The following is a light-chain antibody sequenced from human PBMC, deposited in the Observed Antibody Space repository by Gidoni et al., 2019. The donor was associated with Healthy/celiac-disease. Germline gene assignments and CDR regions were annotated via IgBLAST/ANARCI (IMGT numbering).Light chain of an antibody. V-gene: IGKV3-20*01. J-gene: IGKJ2*01. Sequence: EIVLTQSPGTLSLSPGERATLSCRASQSVGTAYLAWYQQKPGQAPRLLIYGTSSRATGIPDRFSGSGSGTDFTLTISRLEPEDFAVYYCQQYGSSPYTFXXXTKLEIK. CDR1: QSVGTAY. CDR3: QQYGSSPYT. CDR2: GTS.